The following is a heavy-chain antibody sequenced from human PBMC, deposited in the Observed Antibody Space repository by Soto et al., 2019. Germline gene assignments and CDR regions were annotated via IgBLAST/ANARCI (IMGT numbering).Heavy chain of an antibody. CDR1: GFTFSGYS. J-gene: IGHJ4*02. D-gene: IGHD2-21*02. V-gene: IGHV3-21*01. Sequence: PGGSLRLSCAASGFTFSGYSMNWVRQAPGKWLEWVSSISTSSGYIYYADSVKGRFTISRDNAKNSLYLQMNSLRAEDTAVYYCARDSVEVTLDYWGQGTLVTVSS. CDR3: ARDSVEVTLDY. CDR2: ISTSSGYI.